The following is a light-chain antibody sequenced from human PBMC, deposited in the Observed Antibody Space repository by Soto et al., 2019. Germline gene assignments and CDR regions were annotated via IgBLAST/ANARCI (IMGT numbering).Light chain of an antibody. V-gene: IGKV3-15*01. CDR3: QQYGSSPTWT. CDR1: QSVGSN. J-gene: IGKJ1*01. CDR2: GAS. Sequence: EIVMAQSPATLSVSPGERATLSCRASQSVGSNLAWYQQKPGQAPKLLIYGASTRATGIPARFSGSGSGTDFTLTISRLEPEDSAVYYCQQYGSSPTWTFGQGTKVDIK.